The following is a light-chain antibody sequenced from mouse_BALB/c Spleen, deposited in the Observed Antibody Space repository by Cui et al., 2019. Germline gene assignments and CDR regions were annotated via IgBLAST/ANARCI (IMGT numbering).Light chain of an antibody. J-gene: IGKJ2*01. CDR3: QQYSSYPT. CDR1: QDVGTA. CDR2: WAS. V-gene: IGKV6-23*01. Sequence: DIVMTQSHKSMSTSVGDRVSITCKASQDVGTAVAWYQQKPGQSPKLLIYWASTRHTGVPDRFTGSGSGTDFTLTISNVQSEDLADYFCQQYSSYPTFGGGTKLEIK.